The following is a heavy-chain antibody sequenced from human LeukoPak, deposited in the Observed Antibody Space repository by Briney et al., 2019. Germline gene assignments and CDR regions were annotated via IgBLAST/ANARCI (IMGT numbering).Heavy chain of an antibody. V-gene: IGHV3-53*01. CDR1: GFTFSNYW. D-gene: IGHD4-23*01. CDR3: ARRAGGYSHPYDY. J-gene: IGHJ4*02. CDR2: IYSGGTT. Sequence: GGSLRLSCAASGFTFSNYWMHWVRQAPGKGLEWVSLIYSGGTTYYADSVKGRFTISRDNSKNTLYLQMNSLRAQDTAVYYCARRAGGYSHPYDYWGQGILVTVSS.